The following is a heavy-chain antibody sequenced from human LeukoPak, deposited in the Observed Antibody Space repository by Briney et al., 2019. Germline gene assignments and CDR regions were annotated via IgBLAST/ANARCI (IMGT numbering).Heavy chain of an antibody. CDR3: ARSRYCSTITCYTSPTWFDP. CDR2: ISYNGDST. CDR1: GFTFNTYA. D-gene: IGHD2-2*02. V-gene: IGHV3-64*01. J-gene: IGHJ5*02. Sequence: PGGSLRLSCAASGFTFNTYAMHWVRQAPGKGLEYGSGISYNGDSTYYANSVKGRFTISRDSSKNALYLQMDSLRAEDMAVYYCARSRYCSTITCYTSPTWFDPWGQGTLVTVSS.